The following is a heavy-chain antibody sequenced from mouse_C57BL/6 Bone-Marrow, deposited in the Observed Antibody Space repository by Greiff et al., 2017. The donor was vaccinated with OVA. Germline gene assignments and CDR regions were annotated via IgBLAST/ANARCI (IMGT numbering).Heavy chain of an antibody. Sequence: EVQGVESGGDLVKPGGSLKLSCAASGFTFSSYGMSWVRQTPDKRLEWVATISSGGSYTYYPDSVKGRFTISRDNAKNTLYLQMSSLKSEDTAMYYCARRGPYAMDYWGQGTSVTVSS. CDR3: ARRGPYAMDY. V-gene: IGHV5-6*01. CDR1: GFTFSSYG. J-gene: IGHJ4*01. CDR2: ISSGGSYT.